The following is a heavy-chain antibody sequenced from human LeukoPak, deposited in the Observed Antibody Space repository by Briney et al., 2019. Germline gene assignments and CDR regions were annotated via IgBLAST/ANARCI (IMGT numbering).Heavy chain of an antibody. CDR1: GGSFSSYY. CDR2: INPGGST. D-gene: IGHD2/OR15-2a*01. Sequence: PSETLSLTCAVSGGSFSSYYWTWIRQSPGKELEWIGEINPGGSTNYNPSLKSRVTISVDTSENQFSLKLSSVTAADTAVYYCARRNLVIVRTPLAWGPKEKKYYYMDVWGTGTTVTVSS. J-gene: IGHJ6*03. CDR3: ARRNLVIVRTPLAWGPKEKKYYYMDV. V-gene: IGHV4-34*01.